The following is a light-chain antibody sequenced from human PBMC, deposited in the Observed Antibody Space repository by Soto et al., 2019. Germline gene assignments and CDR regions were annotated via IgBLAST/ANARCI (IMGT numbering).Light chain of an antibody. CDR1: QSVSSSY. J-gene: IGKJ1*01. V-gene: IGKV3-20*01. CDR3: QQYGSSRWT. CDR2: GAS. Sequence: EIVLTQSPGTLSLSPGERATLSCRASQSVSSSYLAWYQQKPGQAPRLLIYGASSRATGIPDRFSGSGSGTDFTLTISRLEPGDFAVYYCQQYGSSRWTFGQGTKVDI.